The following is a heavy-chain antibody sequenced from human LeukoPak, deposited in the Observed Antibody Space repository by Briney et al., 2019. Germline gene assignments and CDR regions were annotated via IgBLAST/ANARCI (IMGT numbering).Heavy chain of an antibody. D-gene: IGHD5-18*01. J-gene: IGHJ4*02. CDR3: AKDRGYSHGFDY. Sequence: QPGGSLRLSCAASGFTFSSYAMNWFRQAPGKGLEWVAAISYDGRNKEYVDSVKGRFTISRDNSKNTLYLQMNSLRAEDTAVYNCAKDRGYSHGFDYWGQGTLVTVSS. CDR2: ISYDGRNK. CDR1: GFTFSSYA. V-gene: IGHV3-30*18.